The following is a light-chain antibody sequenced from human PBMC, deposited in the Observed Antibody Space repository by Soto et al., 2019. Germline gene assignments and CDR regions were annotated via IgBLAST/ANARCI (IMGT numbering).Light chain of an antibody. CDR1: QNILSN. Sequence: EIVMTQSPATLSVSPGERATLSCRASQNILSNLAWYQQKPGQAPSLLIYGASTRATGIPARFSGSGSGTEFNLTISRLQPEDFEIYYCQQYNNWTITFGQGTRLEIK. CDR2: GAS. J-gene: IGKJ5*01. V-gene: IGKV3-15*01. CDR3: QQYNNWTIT.